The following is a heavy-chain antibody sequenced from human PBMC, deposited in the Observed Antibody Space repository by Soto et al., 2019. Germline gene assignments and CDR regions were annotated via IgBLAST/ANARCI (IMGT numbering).Heavy chain of an antibody. Sequence: QVQLVQSGAEVKKPGASVKVSCKASGYTFTSYAMHWVRQAPGQRLERMGWINAGNGNTKYSQKFQGRVTITRDTSGSTAYMELSSLRSEDTAVYYCARASEVPRGGVPAAMNYYGMDVWGQGTTVTVSS. D-gene: IGHD2-2*01. CDR3: ARASEVPRGGVPAAMNYYGMDV. CDR2: INAGNGNT. J-gene: IGHJ6*02. V-gene: IGHV1-3*01. CDR1: GYTFTSYA.